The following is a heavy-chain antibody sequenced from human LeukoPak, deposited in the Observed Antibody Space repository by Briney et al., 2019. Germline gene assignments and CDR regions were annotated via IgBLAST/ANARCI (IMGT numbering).Heavy chain of an antibody. CDR2: ITSRGSTI. J-gene: IGHJ6*02. V-gene: IGHV3-11*01. D-gene: IGHD6-13*01. CDR1: GFTFSDYY. Sequence: TGGSLRLSCVASGFTFSDYYMSWIRQAPGKGLEWVSYITSRGSTIYHADSVKGRFTISRDNAKNSLYLQMNSLRAEDTAVYYCARWLRGIADEDGVDVWGQGTTVTVSS. CDR3: ARWLRGIADEDGVDV.